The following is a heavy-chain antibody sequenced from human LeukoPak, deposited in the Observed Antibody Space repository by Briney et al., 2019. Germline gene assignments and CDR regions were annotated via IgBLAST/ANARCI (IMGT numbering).Heavy chain of an antibody. CDR1: GFTFSNYA. J-gene: IGHJ5*01. D-gene: IGHD3-16*01. CDR2: ISGSGGST. Sequence: PGGSLRLSCVASGFTFSNYAMSWVRQVPGKGLEWVSVISGSGGSTYYGDSVKGRFTISRDNSKDTLYLQMNSLRAEDTAVYYCAKVPRRTWGGDWFDSWGQGTLVTVSS. CDR3: AKVPRRTWGGDWFDS. V-gene: IGHV3-23*01.